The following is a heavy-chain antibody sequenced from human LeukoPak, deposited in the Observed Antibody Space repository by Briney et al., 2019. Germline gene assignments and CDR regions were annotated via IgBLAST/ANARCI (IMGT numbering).Heavy chain of an antibody. CDR2: IYYSGTT. CDR1: GGSISSYY. Sequence: SETLSLTCTVSGGSISSYYWSWIRQPPGKGLEWIGYIYYSGTTNYNPSLKSRVTISVDTSKNQFSLKLSSVTAADTAVYYCARRGSGSYPAPYYYYYYMDVWGKGTTVTVSS. J-gene: IGHJ6*03. CDR3: ARRGSGSYPAPYYYYYYMDV. D-gene: IGHD3-10*01. V-gene: IGHV4-59*12.